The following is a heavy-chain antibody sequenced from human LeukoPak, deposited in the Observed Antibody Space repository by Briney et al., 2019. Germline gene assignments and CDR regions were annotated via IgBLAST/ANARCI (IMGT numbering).Heavy chain of an antibody. Sequence: GSLRLSCAPSGFIVTDAWMSWVRQAPGKGLEWVGYISYSGSTNYNPSLKSRVTISVDTYQEQSSLKLSSVTAADTAMYYCARHLYESRGQTSFDYWGQGTLVTVSS. J-gene: IGHJ4*02. CDR3: ARHLYESRGQTSFDY. V-gene: IGHV4-59*08. CDR2: ISYSGST. D-gene: IGHD3-22*01. CDR1: GFIVTDAW.